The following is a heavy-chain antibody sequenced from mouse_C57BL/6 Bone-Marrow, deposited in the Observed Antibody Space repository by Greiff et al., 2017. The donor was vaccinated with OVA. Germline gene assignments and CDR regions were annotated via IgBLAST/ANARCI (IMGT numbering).Heavy chain of an antibody. Sequence: QVQLQQSGAELVRPGASVKLSCKASGYTFTDYYINWVKQRPGQGLEWIARIYPGSGNTYYNEKFKGKATLTAEKSSSTAYMQLSSLTSEDSAVYFCARSSSGYPYYFDYWGQGTTLTVSS. J-gene: IGHJ2*01. CDR1: GYTFTDYY. D-gene: IGHD3-2*02. CDR2: IYPGSGNT. CDR3: ARSSSGYPYYFDY. V-gene: IGHV1-76*01.